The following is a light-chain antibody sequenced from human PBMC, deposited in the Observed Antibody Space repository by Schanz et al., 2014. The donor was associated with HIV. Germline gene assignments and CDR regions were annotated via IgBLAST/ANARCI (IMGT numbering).Light chain of an antibody. CDR1: SGDVGTYNL. CDR3: SSFAGSNIPWV. CDR2: GVD. J-gene: IGLJ3*02. Sequence: QSALTQPASVSGSPGQSITIPCTGTSGDVGTYNLVSWYQQHPGKAPKLMIYGVDKRPSGVSNRFSGSKSGSTASLTVSGLQPEDEADYYCSSFAGSNIPWVFGGGTKLTVL. V-gene: IGLV2-14*02.